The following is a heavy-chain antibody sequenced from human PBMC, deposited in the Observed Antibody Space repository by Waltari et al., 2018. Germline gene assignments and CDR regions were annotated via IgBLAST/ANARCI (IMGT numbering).Heavy chain of an antibody. D-gene: IGHD4-17*01. J-gene: IGHJ5*02. CDR2: IFSNDEK. V-gene: IGHV2-26*01. CDR3: ARVVQDKPYGDYGLRFFDP. CDR1: GFSLSNARMG. Sequence: QVTLKESGPVLVKPTETLTLTCTVSGFSLSNARMGVSWIRQPPGKALEWLAHIFSNDEKSYSTSLKSRLTISKDTSKSQVVLTMTNMDPVDTATYYCARVVQDKPYGDYGLRFFDPWGQGTLVTVSS.